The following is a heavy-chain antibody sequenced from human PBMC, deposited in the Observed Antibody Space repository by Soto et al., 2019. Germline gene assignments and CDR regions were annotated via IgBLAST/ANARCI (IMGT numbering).Heavy chain of an antibody. D-gene: IGHD2-2*01. Sequence: GASVKVSCKASGGTFSSYTISWVRQAPGQGLEWMGRIIPILGIANYAQKFQGRVTITADKSTSTAYMELSSLRSEDTAVYYCAGACSSTSCLPRAQDYWGQGTLVTVSS. V-gene: IGHV1-69*02. CDR1: GGTFSSYT. J-gene: IGHJ4*02. CDR3: AGACSSTSCLPRAQDY. CDR2: IIPILGIA.